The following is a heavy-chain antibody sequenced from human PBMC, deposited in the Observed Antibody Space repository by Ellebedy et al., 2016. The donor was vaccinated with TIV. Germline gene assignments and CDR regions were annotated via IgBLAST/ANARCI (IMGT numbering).Heavy chain of an antibody. D-gene: IGHD3-10*01. J-gene: IGHJ4*02. CDR2: ISGSGGST. CDR3: ARDRSGGDY. Sequence: GGSLRLXCAASGFSFSSYWMTWVRQAPGKGLEWVSAISGSGGSTYYADSVKGRFTISRDNSKNTLYLQMNSLRAEDTAVYYCARDRSGGDYWGQGTLVTVSS. V-gene: IGHV3-23*01. CDR1: GFSFSSYW.